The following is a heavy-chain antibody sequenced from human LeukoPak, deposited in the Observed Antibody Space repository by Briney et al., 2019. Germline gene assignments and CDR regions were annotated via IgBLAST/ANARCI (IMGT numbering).Heavy chain of an antibody. CDR1: GGSFSGYY. D-gene: IGHD3-10*01. Sequence: SEILSLTCAVYGGSFSGYYWSWIRQPPGKGLEWIGEINHSGSTNHNPSLKSRVTISVDTSKNQFSLKLSSVTAADTAVYYCARSLLWFGSHFDYWGQGTLVTVSS. CDR2: INHSGST. J-gene: IGHJ4*02. CDR3: ARSLLWFGSHFDY. V-gene: IGHV4-34*01.